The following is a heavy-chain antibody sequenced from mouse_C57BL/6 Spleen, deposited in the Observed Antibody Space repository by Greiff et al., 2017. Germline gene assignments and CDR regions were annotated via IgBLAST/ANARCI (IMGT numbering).Heavy chain of an antibody. J-gene: IGHJ2*01. CDR2: INPNNGGT. V-gene: IGHV1-26*01. CDR1: GYTFTDYY. Sequence: VQLQQSGPELVKPGASVKISCKASGYTFTDYYMNWVKQSHGKSLEWIGDINPNNGGTSYNQQFKGKATLTVDKSSSTAYMELRSLTSEDSAVYYCARTEDSNYFYYFDYGGQGTTLTVSS. CDR3: ARTEDSNYFYYFDY. D-gene: IGHD2-5*01.